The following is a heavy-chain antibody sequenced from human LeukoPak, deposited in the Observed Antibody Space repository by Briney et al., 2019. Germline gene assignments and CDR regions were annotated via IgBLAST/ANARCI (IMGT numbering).Heavy chain of an antibody. Sequence: GGSLRLSCSASGFSFSTYTLNWVRQAPGKGLEWLSYISSSGTSIHYAGSVKGRFTISRDNSKNTLFLQMNSLRAEDTAVYYCAKGSRHYYYYYMDVWGKGTTVTVSS. V-gene: IGHV3-48*01. CDR2: ISSSGTSI. CDR3: AKGSRHYYYYYMDV. J-gene: IGHJ6*03. CDR1: GFSFSTYT.